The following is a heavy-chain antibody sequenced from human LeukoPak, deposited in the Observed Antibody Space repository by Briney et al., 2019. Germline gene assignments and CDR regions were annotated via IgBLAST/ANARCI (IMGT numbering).Heavy chain of an antibody. Sequence: PGGSLRLSCAASGFTFSSYAMSWVRQAPGKGPGWVSTISIDGCRTYYADSVKGRFTVSRDTSKNTLYLQMNSLRAEDTAVYYCARKGIGSSRYQNMDVWGKGTTVTVSS. D-gene: IGHD6-25*01. CDR3: ARKGIGSSRYQNMDV. CDR2: ISIDGCRT. CDR1: GFTFSSYA. J-gene: IGHJ6*03. V-gene: IGHV3-23*01.